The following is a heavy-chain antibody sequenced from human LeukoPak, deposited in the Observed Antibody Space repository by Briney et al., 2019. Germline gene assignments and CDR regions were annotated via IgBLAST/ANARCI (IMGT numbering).Heavy chain of an antibody. Sequence: GGSLRLSCAASGFTFSSYAMNWVRQAPGKGLGWVSGISGSGSNTYYADSVMGRFTISRDNSKNTLYLQMNSLRAEDTAVYYCAKDVLSGTYYYFDQWGQGTLVTVSS. CDR2: ISGSGSNT. CDR1: GFTFSSYA. V-gene: IGHV3-23*01. J-gene: IGHJ4*02. CDR3: AKDVLSGTYYYFDQ. D-gene: IGHD1-26*01.